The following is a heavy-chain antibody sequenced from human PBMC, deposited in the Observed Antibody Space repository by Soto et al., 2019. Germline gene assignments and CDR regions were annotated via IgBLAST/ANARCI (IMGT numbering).Heavy chain of an antibody. CDR1: GFTFSSYS. Sequence: GGSLRLSCAASGFTFSSYSMNWVRQAPGKGLEWVSSISSSSSYIYYADSVKGRFTISRDNAKNSLYLQMNSLRAEDTAVYYCATYILTGYENWFDPWGQGTLVTVSS. CDR2: ISSSSSYI. V-gene: IGHV3-21*01. CDR3: ATYILTGYENWFDP. D-gene: IGHD3-9*01. J-gene: IGHJ5*02.